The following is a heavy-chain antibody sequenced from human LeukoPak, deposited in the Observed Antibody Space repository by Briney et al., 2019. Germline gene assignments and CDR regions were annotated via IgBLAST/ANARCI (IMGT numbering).Heavy chain of an antibody. Sequence: GGSLRLSCAASGFTFSSYWMHWVRQAPGKGLVWVSRINSDGSTTTYADSMKGRFTISRDNAKNTLYLQMNRLRAEDTAVYYCAVKWTYDGFDIWGQGTMVTVSS. D-gene: IGHD1-26*01. V-gene: IGHV3-74*01. CDR1: GFTFSSYW. CDR3: AVKWTYDGFDI. CDR2: INSDGSTT. J-gene: IGHJ3*02.